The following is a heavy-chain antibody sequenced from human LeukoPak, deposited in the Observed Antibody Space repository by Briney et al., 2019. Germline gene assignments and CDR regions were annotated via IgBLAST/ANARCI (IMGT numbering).Heavy chain of an antibody. CDR3: ARHEGYHHDSSGPNYAFDI. V-gene: IGHV4-39*01. CDR2: VYYSGST. CDR1: GGSISSSSYY. Sequence: SETLSLTCTVSGGSISSSSYYWGWLRQPPGKGLEWIGSVYYSGSTNYNPSLKSRVTISADTSKNQFSLKLSSVTAADTAIYYCARHEGYHHDSSGPNYAFDIWGRGTVVTVSS. J-gene: IGHJ3*02. D-gene: IGHD3-22*01.